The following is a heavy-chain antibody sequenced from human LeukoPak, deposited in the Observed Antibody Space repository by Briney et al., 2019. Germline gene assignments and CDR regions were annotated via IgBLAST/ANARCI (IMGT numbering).Heavy chain of an antibody. CDR2: ISYDGSNK. CDR1: GFTFSSYA. D-gene: IGHD3-22*01. CDR3: ARALRSSYYDSSGSIRAYFDY. Sequence: GGSLRLSCAASGFTFSSYAMHWVRQAPGKGLEWVAVISYDGSNKYYADSVKGRFTISRDNSKNTLYLQMNSLRAEDTAVYYCARALRSSYYDSSGSIRAYFDYWGQGTLVTVSS. J-gene: IGHJ4*02. V-gene: IGHV3-30-3*01.